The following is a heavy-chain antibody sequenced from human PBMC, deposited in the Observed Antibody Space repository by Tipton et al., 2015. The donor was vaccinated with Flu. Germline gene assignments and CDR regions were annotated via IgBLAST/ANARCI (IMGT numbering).Heavy chain of an antibody. CDR2: LYYSGST. CDR1: GGSISSYY. V-gene: IGHV4-59*01. Sequence: TLSLTCTVSGGSISSYYWSWIRQPPGKGLEWIGYLYYSGSTNYNPSLKSRVTISVATSKNQFSLKLSSVTAADTAVYYCARSLYYDFGSGSAGYWGQGTLVTVSS. D-gene: IGHD3-3*01. CDR3: ARSLYYDFGSGSAGY. J-gene: IGHJ4*02.